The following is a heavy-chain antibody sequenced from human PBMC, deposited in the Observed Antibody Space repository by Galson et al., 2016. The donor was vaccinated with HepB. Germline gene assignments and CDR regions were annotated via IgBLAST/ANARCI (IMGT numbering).Heavy chain of an antibody. CDR3: AAAVAGNFDY. Sequence: SVKVSCKASGYTFTSYGITWVRQAPGQGLEWMGWISAYNGNTNYAQKLQGRVTMTTDTSTITAYMELRSLRSDDTAVYYCAAAVAGNFDYWGQGILVTVSS. D-gene: IGHD6-19*01. V-gene: IGHV1-18*04. CDR2: ISAYNGNT. J-gene: IGHJ4*02. CDR1: GYTFTSYG.